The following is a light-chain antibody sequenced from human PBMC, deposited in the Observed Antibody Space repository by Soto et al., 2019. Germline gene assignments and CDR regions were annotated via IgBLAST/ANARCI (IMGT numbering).Light chain of an antibody. CDR2: GAS. V-gene: IGKV3D-7*01. Sequence: PGERATFSCRASQSVSSTYLAWYQQKPGQAPRLLIYGASTLQSGVPSRFSGSGSGTEFTLTISSLQPEDFATYYCQQLNSYPPTFGGGTKVEIK. J-gene: IGKJ4*01. CDR1: QSVSSTY. CDR3: QQLNSYPPT.